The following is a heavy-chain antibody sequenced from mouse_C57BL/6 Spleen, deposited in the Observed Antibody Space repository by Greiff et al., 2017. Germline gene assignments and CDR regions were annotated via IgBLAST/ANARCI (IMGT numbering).Heavy chain of an antibody. D-gene: IGHD2-1*01. V-gene: IGHV1-75*01. CDR3: AKDGNYSPFAY. J-gene: IGHJ3*01. Sequence: QVKLQQSGPELVKPGASVKISCKASGYTFTDYYINWVKQRPGQGLEWIGWIFPGSGSTYYTEKFKGKATLTVDKSSSTAYMLLSSLTSEDSAVYFCAKDGNYSPFAYWGQGTLVTVSA. CDR2: IFPGSGST. CDR1: GYTFTDYY.